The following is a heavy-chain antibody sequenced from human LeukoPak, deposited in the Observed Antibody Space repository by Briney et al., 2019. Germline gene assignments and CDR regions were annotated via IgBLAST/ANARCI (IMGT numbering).Heavy chain of an antibody. J-gene: IGHJ4*02. CDR2: ISGSGGST. D-gene: IGHD2-2*01. V-gene: IGHV3-23*01. CDR1: GFTFSSYA. Sequence: GGSLRLSCAASGFTFSSYAMSWVRQAPGKGPEWVSAISGSGGSTYYADSVKGRFTISRDNSKNTLYLQMNSLRAEDTAVYYCAKSPAANPYYFDYWGQGTLVTVSS. CDR3: AKSPAANPYYFDY.